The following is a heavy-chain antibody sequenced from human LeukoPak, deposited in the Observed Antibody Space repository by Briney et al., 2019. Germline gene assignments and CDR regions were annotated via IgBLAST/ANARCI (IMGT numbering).Heavy chain of an antibody. V-gene: IGHV3-20*04. J-gene: IGHJ4*02. D-gene: IGHD3-3*01. CDR1: GFTFDDYG. CDR3: AREYLNYYDFWSGYTY. Sequence: GGSLRLSCAASGFTFDDYGMSWVRQAPGKGLEWVSGINWNGGSTGYADSVKGRFTISRDNAKNSLYLQMNSLRAEDTALYYCAREYLNYYDFWSGYTYWGQGTLATVSS. CDR2: INWNGGST.